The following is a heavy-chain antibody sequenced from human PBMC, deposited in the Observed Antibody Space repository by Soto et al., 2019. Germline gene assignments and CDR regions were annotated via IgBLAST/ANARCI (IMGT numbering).Heavy chain of an antibody. J-gene: IGHJ5*02. CDR2: IIPIFGTA. Sequence: QVQLVQSGAEVKKPGSSVKVSCKASGGTFSSYVISWVRQAPGQGLEWMGGIIPIFGTANYAQKFQGRVTITADKSTSTAYMELSSLRSEDTAVYYCARAVSGYCSSTSCYSSLDPWGQGTLVTVSS. V-gene: IGHV1-69*06. CDR1: GGTFSSYV. CDR3: ARAVSGYCSSTSCYSSLDP. D-gene: IGHD2-2*01.